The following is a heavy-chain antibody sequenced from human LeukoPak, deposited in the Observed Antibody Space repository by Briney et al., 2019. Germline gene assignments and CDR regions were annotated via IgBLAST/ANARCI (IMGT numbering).Heavy chain of an antibody. D-gene: IGHD2-2*01. Sequence: KPGGSLRLSCAASGFTFRDYYMSWIRQAPGKGLEWASHIGGSGSTIYYADSVKGRFTISRDNAKNSLHLQMNSLRAEDTAVYYCAVFSTSSAGVLGAFDVWGQGTMVTVSS. V-gene: IGHV3-11*04. CDR1: GFTFRDYY. CDR2: IGGSGSTI. CDR3: AVFSTSSAGVLGAFDV. J-gene: IGHJ3*01.